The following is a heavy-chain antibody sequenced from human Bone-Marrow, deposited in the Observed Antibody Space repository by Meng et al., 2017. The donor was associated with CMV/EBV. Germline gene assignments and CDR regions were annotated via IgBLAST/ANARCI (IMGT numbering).Heavy chain of an antibody. V-gene: IGHV3-30*04. D-gene: IGHD6-13*01. CDR3: ARDGAAAGPGYFDY. J-gene: IGHJ4*02. CDR2: ISYDGSNK. Sequence: GESLKISCAASGFTFSSYTMHWVRQAPGKGLEWVAVISYDGSNKYYADSVKGRFTISRDNAKNSLYLQMNSLRAEDTAVYYCARDGAAAGPGYFDYWGQGTLVTVSS. CDR1: GFTFSSYT.